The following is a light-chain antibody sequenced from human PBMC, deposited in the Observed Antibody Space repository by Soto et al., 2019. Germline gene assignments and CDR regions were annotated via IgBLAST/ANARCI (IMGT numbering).Light chain of an antibody. CDR2: EVT. J-gene: IGLJ2*01. V-gene: IGLV2-14*01. CDR1: SSDIGTYNY. Sequence: QSVLSQPASVSGSPGQSITISCTGTSSDIGTYNYVSWYRQHPGKAPKVMIYEVTNRPSGVSNRFSGSKSGNTASLTISGLQAEDEADYYCSSYTSSSIPVVFGGGTKLTVL. CDR3: SSYTSSSIPVV.